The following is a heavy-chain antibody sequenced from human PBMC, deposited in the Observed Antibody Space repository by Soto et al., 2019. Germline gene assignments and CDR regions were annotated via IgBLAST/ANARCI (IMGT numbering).Heavy chain of an antibody. Sequence: EVQLVESGGGLVQPGGSLRLSCAASGFTFSSYSMNWVRQAPGKGLEWVSYISSSSSTIYYADSVKGRFTISRDNAKNSLYLQMNSLRDEDTAVYYCARDLLGYCTNGVCYFDYWGQGTLVTVSS. CDR2: ISSSSSTI. CDR1: GFTFSSYS. CDR3: ARDLLGYCTNGVCYFDY. J-gene: IGHJ4*02. V-gene: IGHV3-48*02. D-gene: IGHD2-8*01.